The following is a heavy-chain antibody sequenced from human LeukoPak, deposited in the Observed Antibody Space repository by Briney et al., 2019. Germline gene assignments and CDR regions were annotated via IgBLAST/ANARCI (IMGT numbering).Heavy chain of an antibody. CDR1: GGTFSSYA. J-gene: IGHJ4*02. CDR2: IIPILGIA. D-gene: IGHD2-2*01. CDR3: ARDRARYCSSTSCYGDAFDY. Sequence: ASVTVSCKASGGTFSSYAISWVRQAPGLGLEWMGRIIPILGIANYAQKFQGRVTITADKSTSTAYMELSSLRSEDTAVYYWARDRARYCSSTSCYGDAFDYWGQGTLVAVSS. V-gene: IGHV1-69*04.